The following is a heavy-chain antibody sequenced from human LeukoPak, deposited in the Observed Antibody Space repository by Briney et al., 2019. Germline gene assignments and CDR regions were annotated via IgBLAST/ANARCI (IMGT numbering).Heavy chain of an antibody. V-gene: IGHV3-7*01. J-gene: IGHJ4*02. CDR3: ARADGSSSSYAPLGY. CDR2: IKQDGSED. D-gene: IGHD6-6*01. CDR1: GFTFSDYW. Sequence: PGESLRLSCAASGFTFSDYWMSWVRQAPGKGLEWVANIKQDGSEDFYEDSMNGRFTISRDNAKNSLYLQMNSLRAEDTAVYYCARADGSSSSYAPLGYWGQGTLVTVSS.